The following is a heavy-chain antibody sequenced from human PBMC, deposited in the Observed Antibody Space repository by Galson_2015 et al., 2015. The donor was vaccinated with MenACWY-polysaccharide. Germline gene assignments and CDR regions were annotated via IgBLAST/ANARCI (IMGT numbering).Heavy chain of an antibody. V-gene: IGHV4-38-2*01. CDR1: DYSIRSGHF. J-gene: IGHJ4*02. CDR2: IFHSGTT. CDR3: ARVEKYSGSFYILY. D-gene: IGHD1-26*01. Sequence: LTCAVSDYSIRSGHFWGWIRQPPGKGLEWIASIFHSGTTYYNPSLKSRVTISVDTSKNQFSLKLSSVTAADTAVYYCARVEKYSGSFYILYWGQGTLVTVSS.